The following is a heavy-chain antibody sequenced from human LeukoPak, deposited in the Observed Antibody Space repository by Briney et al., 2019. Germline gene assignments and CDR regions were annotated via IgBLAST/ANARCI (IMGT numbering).Heavy chain of an antibody. Sequence: ASVKVSCKASGGTFSSYAISWVRQAPGQGLEWMGGIIPIFGTANYAQKFQGRVTITADESTSTAYMEPSSLRSEDTAVYYCARDRGSTKYNWFDPWGQGTLVTVSS. CDR1: GGTFSSYA. CDR3: ARDRGSTKYNWFDP. D-gene: IGHD2-2*01. J-gene: IGHJ5*02. CDR2: IIPIFGTA. V-gene: IGHV1-69*13.